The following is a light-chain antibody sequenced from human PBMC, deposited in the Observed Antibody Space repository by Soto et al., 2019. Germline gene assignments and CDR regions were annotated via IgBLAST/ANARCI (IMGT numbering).Light chain of an antibody. CDR3: AAWDDSLSGPV. Sequence: QSVLTQPPSASGTAGQRVTISCSGSSSNIGRNSVYWYQQLPGTAPKLLIYRNNQRPSGVPDRFSGSKSGTSASLAISGLRSEDEADYYCAAWDDSLSGPVFGGGTKLTVL. CDR1: SSNIGRNS. V-gene: IGLV1-47*01. CDR2: RNN. J-gene: IGLJ2*01.